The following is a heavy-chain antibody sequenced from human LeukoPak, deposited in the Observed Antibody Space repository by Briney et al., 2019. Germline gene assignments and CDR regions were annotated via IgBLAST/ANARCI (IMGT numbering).Heavy chain of an antibody. J-gene: IGHJ4*02. CDR1: GFTFSSYW. D-gene: IGHD3-10*01. CDR2: INSDGSST. Sequence: PGGSLRLSCAASGFTFSSYWMHWVRQAPGKGLVWVSRINSDGSSTTYADSVKGRFTISRDNSKNTLYLQMNSLRAEDTAVYYCARDRTMVRGVKGPPLGYWGQGTLVTVSS. CDR3: ARDRTMVRGVKGPPLGY. V-gene: IGHV3-74*01.